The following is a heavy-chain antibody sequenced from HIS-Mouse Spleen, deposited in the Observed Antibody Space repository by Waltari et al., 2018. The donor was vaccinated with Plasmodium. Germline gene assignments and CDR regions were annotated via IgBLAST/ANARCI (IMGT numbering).Heavy chain of an antibody. Sequence: EVQLVESGGGLVQPGGSLRLSCAASGFTFRSSWMSWVRQAPGKGLEWVANIKQDGSEKYYVDSVKGRFTIPRDNAKNSLYLQMNSLRAEDTAVYYCASSWYWYFDLWGRGTLVTVSS. CDR3: ASSWYWYFDL. CDR2: IKQDGSEK. V-gene: IGHV3-7*01. D-gene: IGHD6-13*01. J-gene: IGHJ2*01. CDR1: GFTFRSSW.